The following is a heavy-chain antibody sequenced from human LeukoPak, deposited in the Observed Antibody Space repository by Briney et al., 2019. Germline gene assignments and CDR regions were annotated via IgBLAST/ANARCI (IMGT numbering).Heavy chain of an antibody. J-gene: IGHJ4*02. CDR3: AKVHRGYSYGYPRGDY. Sequence: PGGSLRLSCAASGFTFSSYAMSWVRQAPGKGLEWVSAISGSGGSKYYADPVKGRFTISRDNSKNTLYMQMNSLRAEDTAVYSCAKVHRGYSYGYPRGDYWGQGTLVTVSS. CDR1: GFTFSSYA. CDR2: ISGSGGSK. D-gene: IGHD5-18*01. V-gene: IGHV3-23*01.